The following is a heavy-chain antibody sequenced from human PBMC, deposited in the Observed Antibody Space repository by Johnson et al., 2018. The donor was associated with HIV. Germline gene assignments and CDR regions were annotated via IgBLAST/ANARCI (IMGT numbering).Heavy chain of an antibody. V-gene: IGHV3-30*02. CDR1: GFTFSSYA. CDR3: AKDQGDEAFDI. CDR2: IRYDGSNK. D-gene: IGHD2-21*01. Sequence: QVQLVESGGGLVQPGGSLRLSCAASGFTFSSYAMSWVRQAPGKGLEWVAFIRYDGSNKYYADSVKGRFTISRDNPKNTLYLQMNSLRAEDTAVYYCAKDQGDEAFDIWGQGTMVTVSS. J-gene: IGHJ3*02.